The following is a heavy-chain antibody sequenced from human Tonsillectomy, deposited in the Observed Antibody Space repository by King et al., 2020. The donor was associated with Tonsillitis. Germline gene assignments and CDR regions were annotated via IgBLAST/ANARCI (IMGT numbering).Heavy chain of an antibody. V-gene: IGHV2-5*01. Sequence: ITLKESGPTLVKPTQTLTLTCTFSGFSLSTSEVGVGWIRQPPGKALEWLALIYWNDDKRYSPSLKSRLTITKDTSKNQVVLIMTNMDPVDTATYYCAHCIGGDFWSGYAQYYFDYWGQGTLVTVSS. CDR3: AHCIGGDFWSGYAQYYFDY. J-gene: IGHJ4*02. D-gene: IGHD3-3*01. CDR2: IYWNDDK. CDR1: GFSLSTSEVG.